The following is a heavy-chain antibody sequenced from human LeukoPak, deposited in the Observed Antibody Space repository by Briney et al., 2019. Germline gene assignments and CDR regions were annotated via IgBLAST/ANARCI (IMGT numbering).Heavy chain of an antibody. V-gene: IGHV4-39*07. CDR1: GGSISSSSYY. D-gene: IGHD3-22*01. J-gene: IGHJ6*03. CDR2: IYYSGST. CDR3: ARDPYYDSSGYYYLGVWYMDV. Sequence: PSETLSLTCTVSGGSISSSSYYWGWIRQPPGKGLEWIGSIYYSGSTYYNPSLKSRVTISVDTSKNQFSLKLSSVTAADTAVYYCARDPYYDSSGYYYLGVWYMDVWGKGTTVTVSS.